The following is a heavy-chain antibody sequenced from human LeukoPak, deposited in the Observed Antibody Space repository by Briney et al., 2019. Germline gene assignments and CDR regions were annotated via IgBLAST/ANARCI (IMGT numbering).Heavy chain of an antibody. J-gene: IGHJ6*03. V-gene: IGHV3-15*01. D-gene: IGHD6-13*01. CDR2: IKSKTDGGTT. Sequence: GGSLRLSWAASGFTFSNAWMSWVRQAPGKGREWVCRIKSKTDGGTTDYAAPVKGRFTISRDDSKNSLYLQMNSQKTEDTAVCSCTTDLAGEAAGYYYYYMDVWGKGTTVTVSS. CDR3: TTDLAGEAAGYYYYYMDV. CDR1: GFTFSNAW.